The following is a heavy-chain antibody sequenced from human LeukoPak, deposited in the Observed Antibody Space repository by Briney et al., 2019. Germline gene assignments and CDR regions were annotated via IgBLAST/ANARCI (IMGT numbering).Heavy chain of an antibody. V-gene: IGHV4-39*01. J-gene: IGHJ5*02. CDR2: IYYSGST. Sequence: PSETLSLTCTVSGGSISSSSYYWGWIRQPPGKGLEWIGSIYYSGSTYYNPSLKSRVTISVDTSKNQFSLKLSSVTAADTAVYYCARGGTFEDDWFDPWGQGTLVTVSS. CDR3: ARGGTFEDDWFDP. CDR1: GGSISSSSYY.